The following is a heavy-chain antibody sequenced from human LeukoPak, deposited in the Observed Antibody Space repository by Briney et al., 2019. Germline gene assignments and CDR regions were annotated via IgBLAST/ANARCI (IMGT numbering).Heavy chain of an antibody. Sequence: GGSLRLSCAASGFTFSTHGMHWVRQAPGKGLEWVAFIRYDGINKYYADSVRGRFTISRDSFKNTLYLQMNSLRPEDTAVYYCAKEGDYYGSGSYRDGFDIWGQGTRATVSS. CDR2: IRYDGINK. V-gene: IGHV3-30*02. CDR3: AKEGDYYGSGSYRDGFDI. CDR1: GFTFSTHG. D-gene: IGHD3-10*01. J-gene: IGHJ3*02.